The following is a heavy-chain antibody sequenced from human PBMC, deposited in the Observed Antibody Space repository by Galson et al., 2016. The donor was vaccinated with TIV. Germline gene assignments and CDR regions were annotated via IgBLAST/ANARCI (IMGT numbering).Heavy chain of an antibody. D-gene: IGHD4/OR15-4a*01. CDR1: GFTFNDAW. J-gene: IGHJ3*01. CDR2: IKSKTAGGTT. V-gene: IGHV3-15*01. CDR3: TTDPYGVDV. Sequence: SLRLSCAASGFTFNDAWMTWIRQGPGKGLEWVGRIKSKTAGGTTDYAAAVEGRFTISRDDSENTVYLQMISLKSDDSGVYYCTTDPYGVDVWGHGTMVTVS.